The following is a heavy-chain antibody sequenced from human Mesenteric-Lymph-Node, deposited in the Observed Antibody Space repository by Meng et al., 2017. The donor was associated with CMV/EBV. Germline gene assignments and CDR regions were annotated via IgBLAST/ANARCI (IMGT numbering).Heavy chain of an antibody. CDR2: IRYDGTNT. Sequence: GGSLRLSCTTSGFTFGGYAVSWVRQAPGKGLEWVAFIRYDGTNTYYADSVKGRFTISRDNSKNTVYLQMNSLRVEDTAMYFCGKGDPHYGFWSGYYPGSAFDIWGQGTMVTVSS. CDR3: GKGDPHYGFWSGYYPGSAFDI. J-gene: IGHJ3*02. V-gene: IGHV3-30*02. CDR1: GFTFGGYA. D-gene: IGHD3-3*01.